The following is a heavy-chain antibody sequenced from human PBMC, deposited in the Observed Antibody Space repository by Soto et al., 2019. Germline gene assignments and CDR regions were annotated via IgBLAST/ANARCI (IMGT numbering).Heavy chain of an antibody. V-gene: IGHV3-66*01. CDR2: IYSGGNT. Sequence: GGSLRLSCAVSGFTVSSNYMNWVRQAPGKGLEWVSFIYSGGNTYYADSVKGRFTISRDNSKNMLYLQMNSLRDEDTAVYYCARDPGYSYGPPDYWGQGTLVTVSS. CDR3: ARDPGYSYGPPDY. D-gene: IGHD5-18*01. J-gene: IGHJ4*02. CDR1: GFTVSSNY.